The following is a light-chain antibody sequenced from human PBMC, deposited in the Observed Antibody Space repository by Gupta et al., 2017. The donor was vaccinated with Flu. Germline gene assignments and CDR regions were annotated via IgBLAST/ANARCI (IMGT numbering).Light chain of an antibody. J-gene: IGLJ3*02. CDR3: QVTEISGTYAV. CDR2: RHT. Sequence: GQTARSTCAGNELGNQNGSWYYQKSGQAPVLLIYRHTERPSGIPERFSGSTSATTVTLTITGVQAEDEGDYYCQVTEISGTYAVFGGGTKLTVL. V-gene: IGLV3-25*01. CDR1: ELGNQN.